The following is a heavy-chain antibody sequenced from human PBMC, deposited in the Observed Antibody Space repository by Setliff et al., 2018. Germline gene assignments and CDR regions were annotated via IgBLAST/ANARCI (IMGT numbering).Heavy chain of an antibody. D-gene: IGHD2-21*02. CDR1: GFSFSNYD. J-gene: IGHJ5*02. CDR2: ISDSGGGT. V-gene: IGHV3-23*01. Sequence: PGGSLRLSCAASGFSFSNYDISWVRQARGKGLEWVSDISDSGGGTYYADSVKGRFTISRDNSKNTLYLQMNSLRAEDTAVYYCVRGGEGRDDSNSGSWGQGTLVTVSS. CDR3: VRGGEGRDDSNSGS.